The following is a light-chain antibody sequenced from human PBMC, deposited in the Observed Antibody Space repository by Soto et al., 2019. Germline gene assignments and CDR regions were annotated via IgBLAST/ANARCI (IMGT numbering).Light chain of an antibody. CDR1: QSVSSSY. CDR2: GAS. V-gene: IGKV3-20*01. Sequence: EIVLKQSPGTLSLSPGERATLSCRASQSVSSSYLAWYQQKPGQAPRLLIYGASSRATGIPDRFSGSGSGTDFTLTISRLEPEDFAMYYCQQYGSSPFTFGGGTKVEIK. CDR3: QQYGSSPFT. J-gene: IGKJ4*01.